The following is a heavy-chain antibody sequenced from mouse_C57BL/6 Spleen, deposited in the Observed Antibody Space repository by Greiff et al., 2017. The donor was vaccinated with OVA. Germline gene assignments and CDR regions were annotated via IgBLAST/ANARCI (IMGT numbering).Heavy chain of an antibody. CDR3: ARTLWLRRYYFDY. CDR2: IYPGDGDT. V-gene: IGHV1-80*01. J-gene: IGHJ2*01. D-gene: IGHD2-2*01. Sequence: QVQLQQSGAELVKPGASVKISCKASGYAFSSYWMNWVKQRPGKGLEWIGQIYPGDGDTNYNGKFKGKATLTADKSSSTAYMQLSSLTSEDSAVYFCARTLWLRRYYFDYWGQGTTLTVSS. CDR1: GYAFSSYW.